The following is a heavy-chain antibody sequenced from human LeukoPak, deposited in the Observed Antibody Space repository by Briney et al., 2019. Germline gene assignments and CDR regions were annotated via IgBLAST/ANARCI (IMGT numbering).Heavy chain of an antibody. CDR2: ISYDGSNK. CDR1: GVIFSYFG. D-gene: IGHD2-15*01. Sequence: TGGSLRLSCAASGVIFSYFGMHWVRQAPGKGLEWVAFISYDGSNKYYADSVKGRFTISRDNSKNTLNLQMNSLRVEDTAVYYCAKVLACSGGSCYLRHDAFDIWGQGTMVTVSS. CDR3: AKVLACSGGSCYLRHDAFDI. V-gene: IGHV3-30*18. J-gene: IGHJ3*02.